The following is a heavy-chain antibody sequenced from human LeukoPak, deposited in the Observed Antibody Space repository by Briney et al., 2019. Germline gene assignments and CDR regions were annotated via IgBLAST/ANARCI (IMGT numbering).Heavy chain of an antibody. CDR2: IYYSGST. CDR3: ARRTHIVVVPAAILSWFDP. V-gene: IGHV4-39*01. Sequence: SETLSLTCTVSGGSISSSSYYWGRIRQPPGKGLEWIGSIYYSGSTYYNPSLKSRVTISVDTSKNQFSLKLSSVTAADTAVYYCARRTHIVVVPAAILSWFDPRGQGTLVAVSS. J-gene: IGHJ5*02. D-gene: IGHD2-2*02. CDR1: GGSISSSSYY.